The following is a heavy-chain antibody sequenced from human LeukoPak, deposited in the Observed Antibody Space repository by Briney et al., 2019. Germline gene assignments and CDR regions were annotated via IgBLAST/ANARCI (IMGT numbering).Heavy chain of an antibody. CDR2: IYHSGST. V-gene: IGHV4-38-2*02. CDR3: ARDLDFGVHYY. J-gene: IGHJ4*02. Sequence: NPSETLSLTCTVSGYSISSGYYWGWIRQPPGKGLEWIGSIYHSGSTYYNPSHKSRVTISVDTSKNQFSLKLSSVTAADTAVYYCARDLDFGVHYYWGQGTLVTVSS. CDR1: GYSISSGYY. D-gene: IGHD3-10*01.